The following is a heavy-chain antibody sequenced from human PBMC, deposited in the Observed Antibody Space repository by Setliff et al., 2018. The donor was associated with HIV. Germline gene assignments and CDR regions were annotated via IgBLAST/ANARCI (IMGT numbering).Heavy chain of an antibody. Sequence: GASVKVSCKASGFTFNHYALSWVRQAPGQRPEWMGGTIPMSDIPNYAQNFQGRVTITADHSTTTTYMELSSLSSEDTAVYYCAGPRGDEAFDVWGQGTMVTVSS. CDR2: TIPMSDIP. CDR1: GFTFNHYA. J-gene: IGHJ3*01. CDR3: AGPRGDEAFDV. V-gene: IGHV1-69*10.